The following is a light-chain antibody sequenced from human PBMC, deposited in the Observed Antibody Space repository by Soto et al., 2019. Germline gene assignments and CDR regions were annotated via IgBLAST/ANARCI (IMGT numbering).Light chain of an antibody. CDR2: EVS. V-gene: IGLV2-14*03. Sequence: QSALTQPASVSGSPGQSSTVSCTGTSSDVGGYNSVSWYQQHPGKPPKLIIYEVSNRPSGVSDRFSGSKSGNTASLTISGLQAEDEADYYCSSYTSTSSYVFATGTKVTVL. J-gene: IGLJ1*01. CDR1: SSDVGGYNS. CDR3: SSYTSTSSYV.